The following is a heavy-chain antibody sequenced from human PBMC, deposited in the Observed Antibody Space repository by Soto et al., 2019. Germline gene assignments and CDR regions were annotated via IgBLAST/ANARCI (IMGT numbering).Heavy chain of an antibody. D-gene: IGHD1-26*01. CDR3: ARQGPGGSATVVDY. J-gene: IGHJ4*02. CDR2: INHSGST. V-gene: IGHV4-34*01. Sequence: QVQLQQWGAGLLKPSETLSLTCAVYGGSFSGYYWSWIRQPPGKGLEWIGEINHSGSTTYNPSLKSRVTISVATSKIQFPLKLSSVTAAATAVYYCARQGPGGSATVVDYWGQGTLVTVSS. CDR1: GGSFSGYY.